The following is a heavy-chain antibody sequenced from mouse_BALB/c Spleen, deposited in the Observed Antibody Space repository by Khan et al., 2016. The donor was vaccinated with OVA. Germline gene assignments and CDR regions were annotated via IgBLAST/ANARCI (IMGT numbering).Heavy chain of an antibody. CDR2: INTYTGEP. J-gene: IGHJ4*01. V-gene: IGHV9-3-1*01. CDR1: GNTFTNYG. CDR3: TRLHHCSYVVVN. Sequence: QIQLVQSGPELKKPGETVKISCKVSGNTFTNYGMNWVKQAPGKGLKWMGWINTYTGEPTYADDFRGRFAFYLETSASTAYLQINNLKNEDAASSFGTRLHHCSYVVVNWGQGTSVTVSS.